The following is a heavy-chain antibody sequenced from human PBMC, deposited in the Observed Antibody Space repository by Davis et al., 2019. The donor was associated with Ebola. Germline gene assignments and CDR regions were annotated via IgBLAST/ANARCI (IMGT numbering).Heavy chain of an antibody. J-gene: IGHJ6*03. Sequence: SETLSLTCTVSAGSVIGFYWSWIRQSAGKGLEYIGRIHTSGSTNYNPSLKSRVTISVDTSKNQFSLKLSSVTAADTAVYYCARQHYHYYYMDVWGKGTTVTVSS. CDR2: IHTSGST. CDR3: ARQHYHYYYMDV. V-gene: IGHV4-4*07. CDR1: AGSVIGFY.